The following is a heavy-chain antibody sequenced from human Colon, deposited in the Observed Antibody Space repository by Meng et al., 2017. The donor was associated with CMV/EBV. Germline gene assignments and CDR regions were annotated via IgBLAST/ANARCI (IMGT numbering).Heavy chain of an antibody. CDR3: IKETSPGGADV. CDR2: IFWNGNA. Sequence: SLKISCTAFGFTFPDYAMHWVRQVPGKGLEWVSGIFWNGNAGYAESVKGRFTISRDNAKNSLFLEMNSLRAEDMALYYCIKETSPGGADVWGQGTTVTVSS. J-gene: IGHJ6*02. V-gene: IGHV3-9*03. D-gene: IGHD4-17*01. CDR1: GFTFPDYA.